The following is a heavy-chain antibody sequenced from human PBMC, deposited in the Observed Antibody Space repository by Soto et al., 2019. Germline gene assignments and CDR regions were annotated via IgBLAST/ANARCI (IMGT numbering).Heavy chain of an antibody. CDR2: IYYSGST. D-gene: IGHD3-22*01. V-gene: IGHV4-30-4*01. CDR1: GGSISSGDYY. CDR3: ARVAMIVVVNPPFDY. J-gene: IGHJ4*02. Sequence: QVQLQESGPGLVKPSQTLSLTCTVSGGSISSGDYYWSWIRQPPGKGLEWIGYIYYSGSTYYNPSLKSRVTISVDTSKNQFSLKLSSVTAADTAVYYCARVAMIVVVNPPFDYWGQGTLVTVSS.